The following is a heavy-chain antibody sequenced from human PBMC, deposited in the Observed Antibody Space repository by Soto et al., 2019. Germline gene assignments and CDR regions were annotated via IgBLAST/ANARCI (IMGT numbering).Heavy chain of an antibody. CDR1: GFPFSIYS. CDR2: ITSDTNTI. J-gene: IGHJ4*02. D-gene: IGHD6-19*01. CDR3: ARSVEGHFDY. Sequence: EVQLVESGGGLVQPGGSLRLTCVASGFPFSIYSMNWVRQAPGKGLEWSSYITSDTNTIKYADSVKGRFTNSRDNAKNLVYLQMNSLRDEDTAVYFCARSVEGHFDYWGQGTVVTVSS. V-gene: IGHV3-48*02.